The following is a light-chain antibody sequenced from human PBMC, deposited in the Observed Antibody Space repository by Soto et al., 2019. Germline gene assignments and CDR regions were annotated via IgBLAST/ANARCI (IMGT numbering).Light chain of an antibody. CDR2: DAS. CDR1: QSISGW. J-gene: IGKJ1*01. V-gene: IGKV1-5*01. Sequence: DIQMTQYPSTLSASVGDRVTITCRASQSISGWLAWYQQKPGKAPKLLIYDASSLESGVPSGFRGSGSGTEFTLTISSLQTDGFATYYCQQYNSYPWTFGHGTKVDIK. CDR3: QQYNSYPWT.